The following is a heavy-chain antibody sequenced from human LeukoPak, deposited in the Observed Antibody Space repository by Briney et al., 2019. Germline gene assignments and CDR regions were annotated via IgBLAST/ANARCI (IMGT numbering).Heavy chain of an antibody. CDR3: ARVNYQPDFYYYYYMDV. CDR2: INHSGST. V-gene: IGHV4-34*01. CDR1: GGSFSGYY. D-gene: IGHD2-2*01. Sequence: PSETLSLTCAVYGGSFSGYYWSWIRQPPGKGLEWIGEINHSGSTNYNPSLKSRVTISVDTSKTPFSPKLSSVTAADTAVYYCARVNYQPDFYYYYYMDVWGKGTTVTVSS. J-gene: IGHJ6*03.